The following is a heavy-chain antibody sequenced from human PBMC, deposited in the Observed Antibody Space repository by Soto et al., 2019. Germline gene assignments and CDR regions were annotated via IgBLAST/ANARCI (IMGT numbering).Heavy chain of an antibody. CDR3: ATIIISGTRHTDLDP. V-gene: IGHV4-39*01. CDR2: VYYVGSP. Sequence: SETLSLTCSVSGGSIESVDNYWAWIRQAPGKGLEWIGSVYYVGSPFYNPSLKSRVTMSIDTTKNQFSLNLTSVTATDTAVYYCATIIISGTRHTDLDPRGQGISVTAPQ. CDR1: GGSIESVDNY. J-gene: IGHJ5*02.